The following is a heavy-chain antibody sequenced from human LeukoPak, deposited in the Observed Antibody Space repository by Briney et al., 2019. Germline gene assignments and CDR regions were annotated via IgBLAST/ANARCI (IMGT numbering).Heavy chain of an antibody. D-gene: IGHD3-22*01. CDR3: ATGNYYDSRGYYTFGS. CDR2: INGDGSTT. J-gene: IGHJ5*02. CDR1: GFTFSRYW. V-gene: IGHV3-74*01. Sequence: GGSLRLSCAASGFTFSRYWMHWVRQAPGKGLVWVSRINGDGSTTSYADSVKGGFTISRDNAKNMVYLQMNSLRAEDTAVYYCATGNYYDSRGYYTFGSWGQGTLVTVSS.